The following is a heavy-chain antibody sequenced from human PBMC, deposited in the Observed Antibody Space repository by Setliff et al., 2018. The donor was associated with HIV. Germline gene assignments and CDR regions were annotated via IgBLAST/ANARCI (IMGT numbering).Heavy chain of an antibody. V-gene: IGHV4-34*01. CDR3: ARGARATFGELLKANWFDP. J-gene: IGHJ5*02. D-gene: IGHD3-10*01. CDR2: IDNRGGY. CDR1: GGPFTNHG. Sequence: PSETLSLTCAAYGGPFTNHGWNWIRQSPGKGLEWIGEIDNRGGYNYNPSFNSRVTISVDVSKRQFSLNLKSVTAADTAVYYCARGARATFGELLKANWFDPWGQGTLVTVSS.